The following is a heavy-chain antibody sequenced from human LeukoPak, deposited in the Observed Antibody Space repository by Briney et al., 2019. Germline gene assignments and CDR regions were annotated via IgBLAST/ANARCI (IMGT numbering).Heavy chain of an antibody. J-gene: IGHJ6*03. CDR3: ASGHSGSYFPSRQVLQHYMDV. CDR2: IIPIFGTA. V-gene: IGHV1-69*05. Sequence: SVKVSCKASGGTFSSYAISWVRQAPGQGLEWMGGIIPIFGTANYAQKFQGRVTITTDESTSTAYMELSSLRSEDTAVYYCASGHSGSYFPSRQVLQHYMDVWGKGTTVTVSS. D-gene: IGHD1-26*01. CDR1: GGTFSSYA.